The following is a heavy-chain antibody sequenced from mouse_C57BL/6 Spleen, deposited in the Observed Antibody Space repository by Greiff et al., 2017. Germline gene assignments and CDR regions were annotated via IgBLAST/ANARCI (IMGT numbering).Heavy chain of an antibody. Sequence: DVKLVESGGGLVQPKGSLKLSCAASGFTFNTYAMHWVRQAPGKGLEWVARIRRKSSNYATYYADSVKDRFTISRDDSQSMLYLQMNNLKTEDTAMYYCVRDGAIGNFYARDYWGQGTSVTVSS. V-gene: IGHV10-3*01. CDR2: IRRKSSNYAT. CDR1: GFTFNTYA. CDR3: VRDGAIGNFYARDY. J-gene: IGHJ4*01. D-gene: IGHD2-14*01.